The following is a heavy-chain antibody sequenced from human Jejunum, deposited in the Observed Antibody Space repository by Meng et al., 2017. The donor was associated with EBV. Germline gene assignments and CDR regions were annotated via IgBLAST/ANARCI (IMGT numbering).Heavy chain of an antibody. CDR2: IYHGGGT. V-gene: IGHV4-4*02. CDR1: GGSISDNDW. Sequence: QLQESGQRLEKPSGTLSLTCVVSGGSISDNDWWSWVRQPPGKGLEWLGEIYHGGGTNYNPSLESRVTISVDKSKNQFSLKLNSVTVADTAVYYCAGNGYYALEYWGPGILVTVSS. J-gene: IGHJ4*02. D-gene: IGHD3-22*01. CDR3: AGNGYYALEY.